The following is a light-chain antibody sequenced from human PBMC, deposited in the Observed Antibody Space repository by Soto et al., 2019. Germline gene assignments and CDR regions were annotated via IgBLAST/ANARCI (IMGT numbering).Light chain of an antibody. CDR1: QGINSW. CDR3: QQYNSYWT. V-gene: IGKV1D-16*01. CDR2: AAS. Sequence: DIQMTQSPSSVSASVGDRVTITCRASQGINSWLAWYQQKPGKAPKLLIFAASSLQSGVPSRFSGSGSGTEFTLTISSLQPDDFATYYCQQYNSYWTFGQGTKVDI. J-gene: IGKJ1*01.